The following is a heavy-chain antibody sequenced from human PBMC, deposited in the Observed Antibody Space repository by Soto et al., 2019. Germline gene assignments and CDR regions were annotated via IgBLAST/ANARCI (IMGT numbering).Heavy chain of an antibody. Sequence: QVQLVQSGAEVKKPGSSVKVSCKASGGTFSSYAISWVRQAPGQGLEWMGGIIPIFGTANYAQKFQGRVTITADESTSTAYMELSSLRSEDTAVYYCARDPLPTPSIAARTWFDPWGQGTLVIVSS. V-gene: IGHV1-69*12. J-gene: IGHJ5*02. CDR2: IIPIFGTA. CDR3: ARDPLPTPSIAARTWFDP. D-gene: IGHD6-6*01. CDR1: GGTFSSYA.